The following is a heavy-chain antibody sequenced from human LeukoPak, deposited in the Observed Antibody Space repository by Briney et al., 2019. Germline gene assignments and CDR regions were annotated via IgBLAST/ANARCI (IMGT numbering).Heavy chain of an antibody. J-gene: IGHJ3*02. Sequence: GSSVKVSCKASGGTFSSYAISWVRQAPGQGLEWMGWISAYNGNTNYAQKLQGRVTMTTDTSTSTAYMELRSLRSDDTAVYYCMIGIVATITGPGGFGDDAFDIWGQGTMVTVSS. CDR3: MIGIVATITGPGGFGDDAFDI. CDR1: GGTFSSYA. V-gene: IGHV1-18*01. D-gene: IGHD5-12*01. CDR2: ISAYNGNT.